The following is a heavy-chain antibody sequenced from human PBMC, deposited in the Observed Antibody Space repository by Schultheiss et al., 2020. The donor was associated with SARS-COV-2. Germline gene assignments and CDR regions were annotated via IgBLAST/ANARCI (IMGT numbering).Heavy chain of an antibody. J-gene: IGHJ6*02. CDR2: IIPIFGTA. CDR3: ARGHQLPSHYYYYGMDV. D-gene: IGHD2-2*01. CDR1: GGTFSSYA. V-gene: IGHV1-69*05. Sequence: SVKVSCKASGGTFSSYAISWVRQAPGQGLEWMGGIIPIFGTANYAQKLQGRVTMTTDTSTSTAYMELRSLRSDDTAVYYCARGHQLPSHYYYYGMDVWGQGTTVTVSS.